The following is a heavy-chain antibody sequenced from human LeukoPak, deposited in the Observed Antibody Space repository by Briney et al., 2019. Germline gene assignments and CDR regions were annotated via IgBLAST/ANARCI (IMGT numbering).Heavy chain of an antibody. CDR2: INHSGST. Sequence: SETLSLTCAVYGGSFSGYYWSWIRQPPGKGLEWIGEINHSGSTNYNPSLKSRVTISVDTSKTQFSLKLSSVTAADTAVYYCARGRGRWLDYWGQGTLVTVSS. V-gene: IGHV4-34*01. D-gene: IGHD3-16*01. CDR3: ARGRGRWLDY. CDR1: GGSFSGYY. J-gene: IGHJ4*02.